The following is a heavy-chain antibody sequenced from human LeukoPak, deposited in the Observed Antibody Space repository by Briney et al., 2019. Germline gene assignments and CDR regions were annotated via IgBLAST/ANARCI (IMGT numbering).Heavy chain of an antibody. D-gene: IGHD6-19*01. V-gene: IGHV3-21*01. CDR3: ATKYSSGFDY. CDR1: GFTFSSYS. J-gene: IGHJ4*02. CDR2: ISSSSSYI. Sequence: GGSLRLSCAASGFTFSSYSMNWVRQAPGKGLEWVSSISSSSSYIYYADSVKGRFTISRDNAKNSLYLQMHSLRAEDTAVYYCATKYSSGFDYWGQGTLVTVSS.